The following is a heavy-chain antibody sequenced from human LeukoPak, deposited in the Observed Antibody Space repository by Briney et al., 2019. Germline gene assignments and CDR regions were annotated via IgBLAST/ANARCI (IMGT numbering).Heavy chain of an antibody. CDR1: GYTFTSYD. J-gene: IGHJ4*02. V-gene: IGHV1-8*03. D-gene: IGHD3-22*01. CDR3: ARAGSFYYYDSSGYVDS. CDR2: MNPNSGNT. Sequence: ASVKVSCKASGYTFTSYDINWVRQAAGQGLEWMGWMNPNSGNTGYAQKFQGRVTITRDTSISTAYMELSSLRSEDTAVYFCARAGSFYYYDSSGYVDSWGQGTLVTVSS.